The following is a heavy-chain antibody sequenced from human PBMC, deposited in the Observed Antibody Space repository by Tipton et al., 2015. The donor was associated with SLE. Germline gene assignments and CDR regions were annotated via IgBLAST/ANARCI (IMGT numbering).Heavy chain of an antibody. Sequence: LRLSCTASGFTFGDYAMSWVRQPPGKGLEWIGEINHSGSTNYNPSLKSRVTISVDTSKNQFSLKLSSVTAADTAVYYCARDLSGVDAFDIWGQGTMVTVSS. CDR3: ARDLSGVDAFDI. CDR2: INHSGST. V-gene: IGHV4-34*01. J-gene: IGHJ3*02. D-gene: IGHD6-19*01. CDR1: GFTFGDYA.